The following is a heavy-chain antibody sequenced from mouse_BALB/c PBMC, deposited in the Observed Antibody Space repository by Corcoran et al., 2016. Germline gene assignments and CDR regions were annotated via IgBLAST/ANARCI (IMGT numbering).Heavy chain of an antibody. D-gene: IGHD2-10*01. CDR2: INTETGEP. Sequence: QIQLVQSGPELKKPGETVKISCKASGYTFTDYSMHWVKQAPGKGLKWMGWINTETGEPTYADNFKGRFAFSLETSASTAYLQINNLKNEDTATYFCATSYYGNGMDYWGQGTSVTVSS. V-gene: IGHV9-2-1*01. CDR1: GYTFTDYS. J-gene: IGHJ4*01. CDR3: ATSYYGNGMDY.